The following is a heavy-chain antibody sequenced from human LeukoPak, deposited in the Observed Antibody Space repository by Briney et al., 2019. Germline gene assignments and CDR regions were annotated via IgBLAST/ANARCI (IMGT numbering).Heavy chain of an antibody. J-gene: IGHJ5*02. CDR2: ISSSSSNI. CDR3: ARAVGEQQLVKRAMIYNWFDP. CDR1: GFTFSHYR. Sequence: GGPLTLSFASSGFTFSHYRMNWLRQAPGKGLEWVSSISSSSSNIYYADSVKGRFTISRDNAKNSLYLQMNSLRAEDTAVYYCARAVGEQQLVKRAMIYNWFDPWGQGTLVTVSS. D-gene: IGHD6-13*01. V-gene: IGHV3-21*01.